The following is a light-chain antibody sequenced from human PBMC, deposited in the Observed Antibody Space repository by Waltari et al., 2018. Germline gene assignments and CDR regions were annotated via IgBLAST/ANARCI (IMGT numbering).Light chain of an antibody. V-gene: IGLV1-44*01. CDR1: SSNIGSNT. CDR2: TDN. Sequence: QSVLPQPPSASGTPGQGVTISCSGSSSNIGSNTLSWYQPFPGTAPRLLMHTDNQRPSGVPDRFSGSKSGTSASLAISGLQSEDEAHYFCATWDDSLNGRVFGGGTKVTVL. CDR3: ATWDDSLNGRV. J-gene: IGLJ3*02.